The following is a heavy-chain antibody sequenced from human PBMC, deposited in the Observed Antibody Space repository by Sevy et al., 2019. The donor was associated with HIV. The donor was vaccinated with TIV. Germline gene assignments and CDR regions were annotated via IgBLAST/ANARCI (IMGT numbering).Heavy chain of an antibody. CDR1: GFTFSSYS. V-gene: IGHV3-21*01. J-gene: IGHJ3*02. CDR3: ARDQYYDFWSGYDAGLDAFDI. D-gene: IGHD3-3*01. Sequence: GGSLRLSCAASGFTFSSYSMSWVRQAPGKGLEWVSSISSSSSYIYYADSVKGRFTISRDNAKNSLYLQMNSLRAEDTAVYYCARDQYYDFWSGYDAGLDAFDIWGQGTMVTVSS. CDR2: ISSSSSYI.